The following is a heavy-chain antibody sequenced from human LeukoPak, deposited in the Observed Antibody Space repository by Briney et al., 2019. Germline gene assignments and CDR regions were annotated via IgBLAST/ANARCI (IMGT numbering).Heavy chain of an antibody. D-gene: IGHD5-18*01. J-gene: IGHJ4*02. CDR1: GGSISSSSYY. CDR3: ARHPERYSYFDY. CDR2: IYYTGSA. V-gene: IGHV4-39*01. Sequence: PSETLSLTCTVSGGSISSSSYYWGWIRQPPGKGLEWIGSIYYTGSAYNNPSLKIRVTMSVDTSKNQFSLRLSSVTAADTAVYSCARHPERYSYFDYWGQGTLVTVSS.